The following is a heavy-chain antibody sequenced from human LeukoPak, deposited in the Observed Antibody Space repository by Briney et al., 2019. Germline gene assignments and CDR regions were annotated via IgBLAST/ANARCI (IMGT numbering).Heavy chain of an antibody. CDR2: IRYDGSNK. CDR3: AKERYSSSSLFAVTPFDY. D-gene: IGHD2-2*01. Sequence: GGSLRLSCAASGFTFSSYGMHWVRQAPGKGLEWVAFIRYDGSNKYYAVSVKGRFTISRDNSKNTLYLQMNSLRAEDTAVYYCAKERYSSSSLFAVTPFDYWGPGTTVTVSS. V-gene: IGHV3-30*02. J-gene: IGHJ4*03. CDR1: GFTFSSYG.